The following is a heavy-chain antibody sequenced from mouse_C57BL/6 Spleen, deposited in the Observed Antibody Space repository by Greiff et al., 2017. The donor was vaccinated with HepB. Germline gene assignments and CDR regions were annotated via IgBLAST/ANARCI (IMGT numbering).Heavy chain of an antibody. V-gene: IGHV1-26*01. CDR2: INPNNGGT. J-gene: IGHJ2*01. D-gene: IGHD2-1*01. CDR1: GYTFTDYY. CDR3: ARGQNLLWYQGNFDY. Sequence: EVQLQQSGPELVKPGASVKISCKASGYTFTDYYMNWVKQSHGKSLEWIGDINPNNGGTSYNQKFKGKATLTVDKSSSTAYMELRSLTSEVSAVYYCARGQNLLWYQGNFDYWGQGTTLTVSS.